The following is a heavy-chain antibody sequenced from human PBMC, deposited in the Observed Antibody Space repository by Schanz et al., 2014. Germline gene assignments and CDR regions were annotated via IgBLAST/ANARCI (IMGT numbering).Heavy chain of an antibody. J-gene: IGHJ4*02. V-gene: IGHV4-39*07. Sequence: QLQMQESGPGLVKPSETLSLTCSVSGDSISSTSYYWGWIRQPPGKGLEWIGSIYYSGSTYYNASLKRRVTISVATSKNQFSLMLGSVTAADTAVYYCARAAGPVDYWGQGTLVTVSS. CDR2: IYYSGST. CDR3: ARAAGPVDY. CDR1: GDSISSTSYY. D-gene: IGHD6-13*01.